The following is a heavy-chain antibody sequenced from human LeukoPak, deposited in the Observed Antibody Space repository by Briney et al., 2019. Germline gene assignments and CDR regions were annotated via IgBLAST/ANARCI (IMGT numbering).Heavy chain of an antibody. J-gene: IGHJ4*02. V-gene: IGHV4-61*08. Sequence: SEALSLTCIVSGASVSSGDRHWSWIRQAPGKGLEWIGHNMNTYYNPSLKSRVTISIGTSKNQFSLMLSTMTAADTAIYYCATYYVNGAGRGHWGPGTLVTVSS. CDR1: GASVSSGDRH. CDR3: ATYYVNGAGRGH. D-gene: IGHD2-8*01. CDR2: NMNT.